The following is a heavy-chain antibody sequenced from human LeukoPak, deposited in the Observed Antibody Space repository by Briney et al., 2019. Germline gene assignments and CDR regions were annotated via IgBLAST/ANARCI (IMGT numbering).Heavy chain of an antibody. D-gene: IGHD2-2*01. CDR1: GFTFSSYG. Sequence: GRSLRLSCAASGFTFSSYGMHWVRRAPGKGLEWVAVIWYDGSNKYYADSVKGRFTISRDNSKNTLYLQMNSLRAEDTAVYYCVREPSRYCSSTSCRLFDYWGQGTLVTVSS. CDR3: VREPSRYCSSTSCRLFDY. J-gene: IGHJ4*02. V-gene: IGHV3-33*01. CDR2: IWYDGSNK.